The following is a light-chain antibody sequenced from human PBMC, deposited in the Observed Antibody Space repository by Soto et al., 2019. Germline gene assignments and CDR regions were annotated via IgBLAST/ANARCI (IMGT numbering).Light chain of an antibody. J-gene: IGLJ1*01. CDR2: ETD. V-gene: IGLV2-23*01. CDR3: CSYAGSSTYV. CDR1: RSDVGSFNL. Sequence: QSALTQPASVTVSPGQSITISCTGTRSDVGSFNLVSWYQQHPGKAPKLMIYETDKRPSGVSNRFSGSKSGNTASLTISGLQAEDEADYYCCSYAGSSTYVFGAGTKVTVL.